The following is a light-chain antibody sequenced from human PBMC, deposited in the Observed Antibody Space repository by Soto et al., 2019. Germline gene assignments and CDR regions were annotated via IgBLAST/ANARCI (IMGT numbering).Light chain of an antibody. CDR3: QSFDSSLSASI. V-gene: IGLV1-40*01. Sequence: QSVLMQPPSVSGAPGQRVTISCTGNSSNIGTTYDVHWYRHLPGAAPKLLIYDNTYRPSGVPDRFSGSKSGTSASLAITGLQAEDEAYYYCQSFDSSLSASIFGGGTQLTVL. J-gene: IGLJ2*01. CDR2: DNT. CDR1: SSNIGTTYD.